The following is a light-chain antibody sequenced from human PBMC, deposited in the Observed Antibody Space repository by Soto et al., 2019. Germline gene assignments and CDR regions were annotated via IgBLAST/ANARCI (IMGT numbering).Light chain of an antibody. Sequence: TQSPVTLSLSPGERATLSCRASQTINNKLAWYQKKPGKAPKLLIYDGYTLESGVPSRFSGSGSGTEFTLTIGSLQPDDFANYYCQQYDTYFRYTFGQGTKLDIK. V-gene: IGKV1-5*01. CDR1: QTINNK. J-gene: IGKJ2*01. CDR3: QQYDTYFRYT. CDR2: DGY.